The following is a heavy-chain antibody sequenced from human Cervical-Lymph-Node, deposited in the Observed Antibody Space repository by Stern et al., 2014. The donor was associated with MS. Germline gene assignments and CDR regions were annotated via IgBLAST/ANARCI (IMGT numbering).Heavy chain of an antibody. D-gene: IGHD3-9*01. CDR3: ARTLLRYFDWSKRGFDY. Sequence: VQLVESGAEVKKPGASVKVSCKASGYTFTSYGISWVRQAPGQGLEWMGWISAYNGNTNYAQKLQGRVTMTTDTSTSTAYMELRSLRSDDTAVYYCARTLLRYFDWSKRGFDYWGQGTLVTVSS. CDR1: GYTFTSYG. J-gene: IGHJ4*02. V-gene: IGHV1-18*04. CDR2: ISAYNGNT.